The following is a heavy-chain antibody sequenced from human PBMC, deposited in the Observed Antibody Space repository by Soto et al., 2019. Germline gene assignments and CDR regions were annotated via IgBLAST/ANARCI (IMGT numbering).Heavy chain of an antibody. CDR2: IYSGGST. V-gene: IGHV3-53*01. CDR1: GFTVSSNY. Sequence: GGSLRLSCAASGFTVSSNYMSWVRQAPGKGLEWVSVIYSGGSTYYADSVKGRFTISRDNSKNTLYLQMNSLRAEDTAVYYCARDSRRRQEFDYWGQGTLVTVSS. CDR3: ARDSRRRQEFDY. J-gene: IGHJ4*02.